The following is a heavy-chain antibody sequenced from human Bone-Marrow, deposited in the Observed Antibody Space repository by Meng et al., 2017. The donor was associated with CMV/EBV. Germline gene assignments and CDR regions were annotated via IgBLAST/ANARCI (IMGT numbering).Heavy chain of an antibody. CDR3: ARDVGYYDSSGYFFDI. Sequence: GSLRLSCTVSGGSISSSSYYWGWIRQPPGKGLEWIGSIYYSGSTYYNPSLKSRVTISVDTSKNQFSLKLSSVTAADTAVYYCARDVGYYDSSGYFFDIWGQGTMVTVSS. CDR2: IYYSGST. J-gene: IGHJ3*02. D-gene: IGHD3-22*01. CDR1: GGSISSSSYY. V-gene: IGHV4-39*07.